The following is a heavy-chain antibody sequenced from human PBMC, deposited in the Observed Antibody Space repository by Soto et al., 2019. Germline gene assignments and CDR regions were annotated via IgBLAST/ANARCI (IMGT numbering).Heavy chain of an antibody. CDR3: ARAGSAMDYYDSSGYYGWYFDL. Sequence: EVQLVESGGGLVQPGRSLRLSCAASGFTFDDYAMHWVRQAPGKGLEWVSGISWNSGSIGYADSVKGRFTISRDNAKNSLYLQMNSLRAGDTAVYYCARAGSAMDYYDSSGYYGWYFDLWGRGTLVTVSS. J-gene: IGHJ2*01. CDR2: ISWNSGSI. D-gene: IGHD3-22*01. CDR1: GFTFDDYA. V-gene: IGHV3-9*01.